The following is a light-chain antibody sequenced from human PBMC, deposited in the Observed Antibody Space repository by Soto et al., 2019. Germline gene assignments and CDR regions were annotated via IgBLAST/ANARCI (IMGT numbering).Light chain of an antibody. CDR3: QQYSSYPCT. Sequence: DIQMTQSPSSLSASVGDRITITCRASQDISGWLAWYQQKPKKAPKSLIYATSTLQSGVPSRFSGSKSGTEFTIPITSLQPEDFATYYCQQYSSYPCTFGQGTQLEIK. CDR2: ATS. J-gene: IGKJ2*02. CDR1: QDISGW. V-gene: IGKV1D-16*01.